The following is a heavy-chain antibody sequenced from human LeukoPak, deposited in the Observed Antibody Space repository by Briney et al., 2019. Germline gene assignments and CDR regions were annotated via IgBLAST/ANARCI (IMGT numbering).Heavy chain of an antibody. Sequence: GGSLRLSCVVSGFTVSGNSLTWVRQAPGRGLEWVSLIHNDGTAIYRDSVKGRFTLSRDISKNMVSLQMSSLKVEDTAVYYCARQSLPTGDYSGYDSDAFDIWGQGTAVTVSS. CDR1: GFTVSGNS. V-gene: IGHV3-53*01. CDR2: IHNDGTA. D-gene: IGHD5-12*01. CDR3: ARQSLPTGDYSGYDSDAFDI. J-gene: IGHJ3*02.